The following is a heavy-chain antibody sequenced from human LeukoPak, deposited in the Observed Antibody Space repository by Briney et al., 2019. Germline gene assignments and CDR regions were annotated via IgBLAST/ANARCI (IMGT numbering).Heavy chain of an antibody. CDR2: ISAYNGNT. J-gene: IGHJ4*02. V-gene: IGHV1-18*04. CDR1: GYTFTGYY. D-gene: IGHD3-22*01. CDR3: ARARGYDSSGYGRPYYFDY. Sequence: ASVKVSCKASGYTFTGYYMHWVRQAPGQGLEWMGWISAYNGNTNYAQKLQGRVTMTTDTSTSTAYMELRSLRSDDTAVYYCARARGYDSSGYGRPYYFDYWGQGTLVTVSS.